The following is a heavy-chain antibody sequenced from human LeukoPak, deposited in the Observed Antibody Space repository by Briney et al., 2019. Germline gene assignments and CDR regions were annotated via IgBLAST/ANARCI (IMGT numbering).Heavy chain of an antibody. CDR3: ARGGYGLLGYYYYYMDV. D-gene: IGHD5-12*01. CDR2: IIPIFGTA. Sequence: SVKVSCKASGGTFSSYAISWVRQAPGQGLEWMGGIIPIFGTANYAQKFQGRVTITADKSTSTAYMELSSLRSEDTAVYYCARGGYGLLGYYYYYMDVWGKGTTVTVSS. J-gene: IGHJ6*03. V-gene: IGHV1-69*06. CDR1: GGTFSSYA.